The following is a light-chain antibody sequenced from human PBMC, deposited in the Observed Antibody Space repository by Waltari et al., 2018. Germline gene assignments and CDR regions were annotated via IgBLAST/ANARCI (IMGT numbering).Light chain of an antibody. CDR1: QSISSW. V-gene: IGKV1-5*03. CDR3: QQYTSFSLT. CDR2: KAS. J-gene: IGKJ4*01. Sequence: IQITQSPSSLSASIGDKLTFPCRSSQSISSWLAWYQQKPGKAPKLLISKASTLESGVPSRFSGSGSGTEFTLTISSLQPDDFATYYCQQYTSFSLTFGGGTTVEIK.